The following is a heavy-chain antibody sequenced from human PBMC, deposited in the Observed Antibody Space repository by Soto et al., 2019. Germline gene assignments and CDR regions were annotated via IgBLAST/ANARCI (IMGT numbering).Heavy chain of an antibody. CDR1: GGSFSGYS. CDR3: ARDKISCLFDY. D-gene: IGHD3-3*02. CDR2: INHSGIT. J-gene: IGHJ4*02. V-gene: IGHV4-34*01. Sequence: QVQLQQWGAGLLKPSETLSLTCAVYGGSFSGYSWTWIRQPPGTGLEWIGEINHSGITNYNPSLKRRVTISVDTSKHQFSLKLTSVTAADTAVYYCARDKISCLFDYWGQGTLVTVSS.